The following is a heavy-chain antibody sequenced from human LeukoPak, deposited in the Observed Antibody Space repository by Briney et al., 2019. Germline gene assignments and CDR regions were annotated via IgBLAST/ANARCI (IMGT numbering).Heavy chain of an antibody. CDR3: ARDHGAGPTDY. V-gene: IGHV4-31*03. J-gene: IGHJ4*02. Sequence: MPSETLSLTCTVSGGSINSGGFYWSWIRQHPGKGLEWIGYIYYSGSTYYNPSLKSRVTISVDTSKNQFSLRMSSVTAADTAVYFCARDHGAGPTDYWGQGTLVTVSS. CDR1: GGSINSGGFY. D-gene: IGHD3-10*01. CDR2: IYYSGST.